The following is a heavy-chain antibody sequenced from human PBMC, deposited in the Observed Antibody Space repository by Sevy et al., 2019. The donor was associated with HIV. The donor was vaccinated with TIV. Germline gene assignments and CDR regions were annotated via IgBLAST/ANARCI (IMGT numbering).Heavy chain of an antibody. Sequence: GESLKISCKTSGYKFAIDWIGWVRQVPGKGLEWMGIVYPGDSDTRYSPSFQGNVTISADKPINTAYLQWNSLKTSDTAMYYCASQRFDFSRVYSEKTGSAFVTWGQGTMVTVS. D-gene: IGHD3-3*01. CDR2: VYPGDSDT. J-gene: IGHJ3*01. V-gene: IGHV5-51*01. CDR3: ASQRFDFSRVYSEKTGSAFVT. CDR1: GYKFAIDW.